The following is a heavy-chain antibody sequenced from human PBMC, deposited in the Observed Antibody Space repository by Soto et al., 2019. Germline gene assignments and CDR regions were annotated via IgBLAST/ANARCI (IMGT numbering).Heavy chain of an antibody. CDR1: EFTFSTYW. CDR2: INSDGGNT. CDR3: AITSPHYFEY. D-gene: IGHD2-2*01. J-gene: IGHJ4*02. V-gene: IGHV3-74*01. Sequence: EVQLVESGGGLVQPGGSLRLSCAASEFTFSTYWMHWVRQAPGKGLVWVSRINSDGGNTTYADSVKGRFTISRDNAKNTLYLQMNSLSAEDTAVYYCAITSPHYFEYWGRGTLVTVSS.